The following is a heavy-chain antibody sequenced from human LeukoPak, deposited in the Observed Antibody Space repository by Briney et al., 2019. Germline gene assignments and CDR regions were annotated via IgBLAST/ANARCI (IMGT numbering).Heavy chain of an antibody. CDR3: ARAPGYGDSYFDY. CDR2: IYYSGST. D-gene: IGHD4-17*01. V-gene: IGHV4-30-4*01. J-gene: IGHJ4*02. Sequence: SETLSLSCTVSGGSISSGDYYWSWIRQPPGKGLEWIGYIYYSGSTYYNPSLKSRVTISVDTSKNQFSLKLSSVTAADTAVYYCARAPGYGDSYFDYWGQGTLVTVSS. CDR1: GGSISSGDYY.